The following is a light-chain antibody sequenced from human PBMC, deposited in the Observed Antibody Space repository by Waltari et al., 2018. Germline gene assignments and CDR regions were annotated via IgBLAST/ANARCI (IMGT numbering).Light chain of an antibody. Sequence: EIVMTQSPPTLSVSPGDRATLSCRASQSVSSTLAGYQQKPGQAPRLLIYGAYTRSTGIPASVSGSGSGTECTLTRRSMQSEDLAVYYCQQYNNWPWTFGQGTNVESK. CDR2: GAY. V-gene: IGKV3-15*01. J-gene: IGKJ1*01. CDR1: QSVSST. CDR3: QQYNNWPWT.